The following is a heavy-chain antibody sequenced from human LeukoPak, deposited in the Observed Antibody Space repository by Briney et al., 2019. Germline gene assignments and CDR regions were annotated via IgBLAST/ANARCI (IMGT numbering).Heavy chain of an antibody. J-gene: IGHJ4*02. V-gene: IGHV3-7*01. Sequence: GGSLRLSCAASGFIFSSYWMSWVRQAPGKGLEWVANIKQDGSEKKYVDSVKGRFTISRDNAKNLLYLQMNSLRAEDTAVYYCARGRYCSGGSCYSTYGDYWGQGTLVTVSS. CDR3: ARGRYCSGGSCYSTYGDY. CDR2: IKQDGSEK. D-gene: IGHD2-15*01. CDR1: GFIFSSYW.